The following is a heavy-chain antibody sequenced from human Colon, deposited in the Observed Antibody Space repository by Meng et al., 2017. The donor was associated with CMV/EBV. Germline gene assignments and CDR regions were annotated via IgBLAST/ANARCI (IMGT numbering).Heavy chain of an antibody. CDR1: GFMFSTYW. D-gene: IGHD2-15*01. J-gene: IGHJ3*02. Sequence: GESLQISCAGSGFMFSTYWMMWFRQAPGQGLEWVANRNQDGATKHYVDSVEGRFTISRDNAKNSLYLQIHSLRAEDMALYYYARELDFVVGSTVTYTALEIWGQGTMVTVSS. CDR3: ARELDFVVGSTVTYTALEI. CDR2: RNQDGATK. V-gene: IGHV3-7*01.